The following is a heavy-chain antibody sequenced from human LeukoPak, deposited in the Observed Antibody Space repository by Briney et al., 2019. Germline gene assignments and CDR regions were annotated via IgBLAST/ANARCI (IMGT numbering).Heavy chain of an antibody. V-gene: IGHV1-2*06. Sequence: ASVKVSCKASGYTLTGYYMHWVRQAPGQGLEWMGRINPNSGGTNYAQKFQGRVTTTRDTSISTAYMELSRLRSDDTAVYYCARGSDDSSGHDFDYWGQGTLVTVSS. CDR3: ARGSDDSSGHDFDY. J-gene: IGHJ4*02. D-gene: IGHD3-22*01. CDR2: INPNSGGT. CDR1: GYTLTGYY.